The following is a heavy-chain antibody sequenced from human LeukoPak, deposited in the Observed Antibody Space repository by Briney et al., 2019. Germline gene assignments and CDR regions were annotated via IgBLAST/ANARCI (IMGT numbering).Heavy chain of an antibody. V-gene: IGHV4-59*01. D-gene: IGHD2-2*03. CDR2: IYYSGST. CDR3: AREDGPGYCSSTSCRYWYFDL. J-gene: IGHJ2*01. Sequence: SETLSLTCTVSGGSISSYYWSWIRQPPGKGLEWIGYIYYSGSTNYNPSLKSRVTISVDTSKNQFSLKLSSVTAADTAVYYCAREDGPGYCSSTSCRYWYFDLWGRGTLVTVSS. CDR1: GGSISSYY.